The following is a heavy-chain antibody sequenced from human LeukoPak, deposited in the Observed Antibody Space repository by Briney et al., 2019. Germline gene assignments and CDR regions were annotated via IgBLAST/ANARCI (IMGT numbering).Heavy chain of an antibody. J-gene: IGHJ4*02. D-gene: IGHD1-26*01. V-gene: IGHV3-15*01. CDR1: GFTFRNAW. CDR2: MKRKTDGGTT. CDR3: TTDCVGATDFDY. Sequence: GGSLRLSCAASGFTFRNAWMRWLRQAPAKGREWVGRMKRKTDGGTTDYAAPVKGRFTISRDDSKNTLYLQMNSLKPEDTAVYYCTTDCVGATDFDYWGQGTLVTVSS.